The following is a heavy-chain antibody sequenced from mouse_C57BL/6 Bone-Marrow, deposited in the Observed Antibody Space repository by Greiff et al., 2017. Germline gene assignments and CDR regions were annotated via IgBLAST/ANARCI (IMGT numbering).Heavy chain of an antibody. CDR3: TADCYSVYYYAIDY. V-gene: IGHV14-4*01. CDR2: IDPENGDT. CDR1: GFNIKDDY. J-gene: IGHJ4*01. Sequence: EVKLMESGAELVRPGASVKLSCTASGFNIKDDYMHWVKQRPEQGLEWIGWIDPENGDTEYASKFQGKATITADTSSNTAYLQLSSLTSEDTAVYYCTADCYSVYYYAIDYWGQGTSVTVSS. D-gene: IGHD2-3*01.